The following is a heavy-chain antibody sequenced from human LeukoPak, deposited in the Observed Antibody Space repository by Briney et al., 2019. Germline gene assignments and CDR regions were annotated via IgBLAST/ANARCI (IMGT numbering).Heavy chain of an antibody. CDR3: ASPDTAMVNGY. V-gene: IGHV4-39*01. D-gene: IGHD5-18*01. J-gene: IGHJ4*02. CDR1: GGSISSSSFY. CDR2: ICYSGST. Sequence: ASETLSLTCTVSGGSISSSSFYWGWIRQPPGKGLEWIGSICYSGSTYYNPSLESRVIISLDTSKNQFSLKLRSVTAADTAVYYCASPDTAMVNGYWGQGTLVTVSS.